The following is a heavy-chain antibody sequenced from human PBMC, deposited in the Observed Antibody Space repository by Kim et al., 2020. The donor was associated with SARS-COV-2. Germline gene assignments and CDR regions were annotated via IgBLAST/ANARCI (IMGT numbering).Heavy chain of an antibody. CDR1: GFTFRSYW. V-gene: IGHV3-7*01. Sequence: GGSLRLSCAASGFTFRSYWMSWVRQAPGKGLEWVANIKRDGSEQYYVDSVRGRFTISRDNAKNSLYLQMNSLRAEDTAVYYCARRITISGVPIRRYFDLWGRGTLVTVSS. D-gene: IGHD3-3*01. J-gene: IGHJ2*01. CDR2: IKRDGSEQ. CDR3: ARRITISGVPIRRYFDL.